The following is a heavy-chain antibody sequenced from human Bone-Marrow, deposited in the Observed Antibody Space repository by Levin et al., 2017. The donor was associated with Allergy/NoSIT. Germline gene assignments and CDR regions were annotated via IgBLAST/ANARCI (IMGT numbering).Heavy chain of an antibody. Sequence: GGSLRLSCAASGFILSNYWMTWVRQAPGKGLEWVANINQNGEKTNYVDSVKGRFTVSRDNAKNSLYLQMYSLRGEDTATYYCVIDVPFHVGSTYYDRFDVWGQGPRLSVSS. V-gene: IGHV3-7*01. CDR2: INQNGEKT. CDR3: VIDVPFHVGSTYYDRFDV. J-gene: IGHJ3*01. D-gene: IGHD3-16*01. CDR1: GFILSNYW.